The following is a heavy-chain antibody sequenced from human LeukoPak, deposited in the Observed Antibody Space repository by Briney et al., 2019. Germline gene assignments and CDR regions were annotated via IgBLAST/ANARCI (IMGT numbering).Heavy chain of an antibody. CDR1: GGSISSGGYY. V-gene: IGHV4-31*03. J-gene: IGHJ3*02. Sequence: SETLSLTCTVSGGSISSGGYYWSWLRQHPGKGLEWIGYIYYSGSTYYNPSLKSRVTITVDTSKNQFSLKLSSVTAADTAVYYCARDKSNDAFDIWGQGTMVTVSS. CDR3: ARDKSNDAFDI. CDR2: IYYSGST.